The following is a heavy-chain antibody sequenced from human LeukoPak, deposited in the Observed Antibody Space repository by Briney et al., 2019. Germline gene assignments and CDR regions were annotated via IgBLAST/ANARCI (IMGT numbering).Heavy chain of an antibody. D-gene: IGHD5-24*01. CDR1: GLTVSSNY. V-gene: IGHV3-66*02. J-gene: IGHJ4*02. CDR3: ARDGKSGEMATFDY. Sequence: YPGGSLRLSCAVSGLTVSSNYMAWVRQAPGKGLEWVTVTYGAAETHYVDSVKGRFTISRDNSKNTVYLQMNSLRPEDTAVYYCARDGKSGEMATFDYWGQGALVTVSS. CDR2: TYGAAET.